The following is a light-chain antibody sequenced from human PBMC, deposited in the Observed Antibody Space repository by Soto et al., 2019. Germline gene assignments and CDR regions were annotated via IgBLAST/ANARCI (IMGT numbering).Light chain of an antibody. CDR2: AAS. V-gene: IGKV1-27*01. J-gene: IGKJ1*01. CDR3: QKYNRAPQT. Sequence: DIRMTQSPSSLSASVGDRVTVTCRASQDISNYLAWYQQKPGKVPTLLIYAASTLQSGVPSRFSGSGSGTDFTLTISSFQPDDVASYYCQKYNRAPQTFGQGTKVDIK. CDR1: QDISNY.